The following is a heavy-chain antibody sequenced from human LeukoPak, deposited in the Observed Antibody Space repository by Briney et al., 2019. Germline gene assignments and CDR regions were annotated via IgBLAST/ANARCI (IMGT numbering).Heavy chain of an antibody. J-gene: IGHJ6*02. CDR3: ARGKLGYCTNGVCYFYYGMDA. CDR2: MNPNSGNT. V-gene: IGHV1-8*01. Sequence: ASVKVSCKASGYTFTSYDINWVRQATGQGLEWMGWMNPNSGNTGYAQKFQGRVTMTRNTSISTAYMELSSLRSEDTAVYYCARGKLGYCTNGVCYFYYGMDAWGQGTMVAV. CDR1: GYTFTSYD. D-gene: IGHD2-8*01.